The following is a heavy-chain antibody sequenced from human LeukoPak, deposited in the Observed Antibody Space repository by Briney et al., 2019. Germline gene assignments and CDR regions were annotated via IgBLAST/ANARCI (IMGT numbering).Heavy chain of an antibody. CDR3: ARDLVRGCSSSLGFDY. V-gene: IGHV1-69*05. Sequence: ASVKVSCKASGGTFSSYAISWVRQAPGQGLEWMGGIIPIFGTANYAQKFQGRVTITTDESTSTAYMELSSLRSEDTAVYYCARDLVRGCSSSLGFDYWGQGTLVTVSS. D-gene: IGHD6-6*01. CDR1: GGTFSSYA. J-gene: IGHJ4*02. CDR2: IIPIFGTA.